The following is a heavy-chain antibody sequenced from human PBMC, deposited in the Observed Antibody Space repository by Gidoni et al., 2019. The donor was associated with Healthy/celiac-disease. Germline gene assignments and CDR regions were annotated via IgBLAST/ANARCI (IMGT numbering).Heavy chain of an antibody. CDR1: GGSISSYY. Sequence: QVQLQESGPGLVKPSETLSLTCTVSGGSISSYYWSWIRQPPGKGLEWIGYIYYSGSTNYNPSRKSRVTISVDTSKNQFSLKLSSVTAADTAVYYCARRKGYCSGGSCYRYYFDYWGQGTLVTVSS. CDR3: ARRKGYCSGGSCYRYYFDY. J-gene: IGHJ4*02. CDR2: IYYSGST. D-gene: IGHD2-15*01. V-gene: IGHV4-59*01.